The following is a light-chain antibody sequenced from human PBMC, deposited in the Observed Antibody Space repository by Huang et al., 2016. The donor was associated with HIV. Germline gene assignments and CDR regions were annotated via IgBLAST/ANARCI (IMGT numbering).Light chain of an antibody. J-gene: IGKJ1*01. CDR2: LGF. V-gene: IGKV2-28*01. CDR1: QSLLHNNGYNY. CDR3: MQALQTPWT. Sequence: DIVMTQSPLSLPVTPGEPASISCRSSQSLLHNNGYNYLDWYLQKPGQSPQLLIYLGFNRASGVPDRFSGSGSGTDFTLKSSRVEAEDVGVYYCMQALQTPWTFGQGTKVEIK.